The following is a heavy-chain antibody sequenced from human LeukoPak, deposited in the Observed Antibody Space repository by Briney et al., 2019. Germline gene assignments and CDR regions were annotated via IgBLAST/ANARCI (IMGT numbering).Heavy chain of an antibody. CDR2: IYSGGST. J-gene: IGHJ6*03. D-gene: IGHD5-18*01. CDR1: GFTVSSNY. Sequence: GGSLRLSCAASGFTVSSNYMSWVRQAPGKGLEGVSVIYSGGSTYYADSGKGRFTISRDNSKNTLYLQMNSLRAEDTAVYYCAREVTDYYYYYMDVWGKGTTVTVSS. CDR3: AREVTDYYYYYMDV. V-gene: IGHV3-53*01.